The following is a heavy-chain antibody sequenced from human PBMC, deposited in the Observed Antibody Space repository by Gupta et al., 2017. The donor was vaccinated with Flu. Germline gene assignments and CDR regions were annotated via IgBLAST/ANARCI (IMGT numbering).Heavy chain of an antibody. Sequence: QPAGKVLEWIGYIYYSGSTNYNPSLKSRVTISVDTSKNQFSLKLSSVTAADTAVYYCARVDDQLGLASHFDYWGQGTLVTVSS. CDR3: ARVDDQLGLASHFDY. V-gene: IGHV4-59*01. J-gene: IGHJ4*02. CDR2: IYYSGST. D-gene: IGHD1-1*01.